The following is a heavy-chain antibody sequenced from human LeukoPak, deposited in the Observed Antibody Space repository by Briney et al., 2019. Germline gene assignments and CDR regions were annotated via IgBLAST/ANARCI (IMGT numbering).Heavy chain of an antibody. CDR1: GGTFSSYA. D-gene: IGHD4-17*01. J-gene: IGHJ4*02. V-gene: IGHV1-69*13. CDR3: ARVTSYGDYVTSNFDY. CDR2: IIPIFGTA. Sequence: SVKVSCKASGGTFSSYAISWVRQAPGQGIEWMGGIIPIFGTANYAQKFQGRVTITADESTSTAYMELSSLRSEDTAVYYCARVTSYGDYVTSNFDYWGQGTLVTVSS.